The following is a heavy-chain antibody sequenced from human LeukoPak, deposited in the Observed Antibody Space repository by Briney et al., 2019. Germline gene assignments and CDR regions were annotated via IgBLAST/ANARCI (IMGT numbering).Heavy chain of an antibody. J-gene: IGHJ6*03. V-gene: IGHV4-34*01. CDR2: INHSGST. CDR3: ARATRSNWNPPRLIYYMDV. CDR1: GGSFSGYY. D-gene: IGHD1-1*01. Sequence: NASETLSLTCAVYGGSFSGYYWSWIRQPPGKGLEWIGEINHSGSTNYNPSLKSRVTISVDTSKNQFSLKLSSVTAAGTAVYYCARATRSNWNPPRLIYYMDVWGKGTTVTVSS.